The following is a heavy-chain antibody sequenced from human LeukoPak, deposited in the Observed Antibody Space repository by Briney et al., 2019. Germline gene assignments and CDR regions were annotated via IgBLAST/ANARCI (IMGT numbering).Heavy chain of an antibody. D-gene: IGHD4-23*01. J-gene: IGHJ2*01. CDR2: LDPRSGNT. V-gene: IGHV1-8*03. Sequence: ASVKVSFKASEYTFSNYDINYVLQAPGQGLEWMGWLDPRSGNTGSAQNFQGRVTISSNTSIGTAYMELSSLSSDDTAVYYCARGVYGGNRGWHFDLWGRGTLVTVSS. CDR3: ARGVYGGNRGWHFDL. CDR1: EYTFSNYD.